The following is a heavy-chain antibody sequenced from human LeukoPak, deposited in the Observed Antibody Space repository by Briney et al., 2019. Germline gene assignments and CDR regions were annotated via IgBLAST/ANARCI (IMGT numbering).Heavy chain of an antibody. CDR1: GFTFSSYG. D-gene: IGHD2-21*01. V-gene: IGHV3-30*03. CDR3: ATSSRPILMTDY. Sequence: GGSLRLSCAASGFTFSSYGMHWVRQAPGKGLEWVAVISYDGSNKYYADSVKGRFTISRDDSKNTLYLQMNSLKSEDTAVYYCATSSRPILMTDYWGQGTLVTVSS. J-gene: IGHJ4*02. CDR2: ISYDGSNK.